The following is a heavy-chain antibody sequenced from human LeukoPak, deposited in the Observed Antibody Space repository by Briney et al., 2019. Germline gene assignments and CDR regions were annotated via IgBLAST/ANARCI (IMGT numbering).Heavy chain of an antibody. CDR1: GFTFSSYA. CDR2: ISGSGGST. CDR3: AKTRRIAVAGATDY. J-gene: IGHJ4*02. Sequence: GGSLRLSCVASGFTFSSYAMSWVRQAPGKGLEWVSAISGSGGSTYYADSVKGRFTISRDNSKNTLYLQMNSLRAEDTAVYYCAKTRRIAVAGATDYWGQGTLVTVSS. V-gene: IGHV3-23*01. D-gene: IGHD6-19*01.